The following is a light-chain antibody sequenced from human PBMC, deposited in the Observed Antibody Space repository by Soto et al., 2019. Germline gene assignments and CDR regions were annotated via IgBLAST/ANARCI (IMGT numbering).Light chain of an antibody. CDR2: EGS. J-gene: IGLJ2*01. CDR3: SSYALSSPWI. Sequence: QSALTQPASVSGSPGQSITISCTKTSSDVGSYNLVSWYQQHPGKAPKLLIYEGSKRPSGVSNRFSGSKSGNTASLTISGLQAEDEADYYCSSYALSSPWIFGGGTKLTVL. CDR1: SSDVGSYNL. V-gene: IGLV2-23*01.